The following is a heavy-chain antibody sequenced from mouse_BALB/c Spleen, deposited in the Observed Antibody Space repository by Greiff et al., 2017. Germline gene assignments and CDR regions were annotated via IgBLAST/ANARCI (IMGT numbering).Heavy chain of an antibody. J-gene: IGHJ2*01. CDR3: ARRDTRYYFDY. CDR2: INSNGGST. CDR1: GFTFSSYY. V-gene: IGHV5-6-2*01. Sequence: EVQLVESGGGLVKLGGSLKLSCAASGFTFSSYYMSWVRQTPEKRLELVAAINSNGGSTYYPDTVKGRFTISRDNAKNTLYLQMSSLKSEDTALYYCARRDTRYYFDYWGQGTTLTVSS.